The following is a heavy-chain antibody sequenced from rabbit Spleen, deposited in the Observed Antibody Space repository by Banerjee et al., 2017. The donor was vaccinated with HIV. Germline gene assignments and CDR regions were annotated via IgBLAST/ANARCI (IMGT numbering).Heavy chain of an antibody. J-gene: IGHJ4*01. V-gene: IGHV1S40*01. Sequence: QSLEESGGGLVQPGASLTLTCTASGFSFSSNYYMCWVRQAPGKGLEWIGCIYGGSSGNTYYGSWTKGRFTISKTSSTTVTLQMSSLTAADTATYFCARDGTSSDYYGLWGPGTLVTVS. CDR1: GFSFSSNYY. CDR2: IYGGSSGNT. CDR3: ARDGTSSDYYGL. D-gene: IGHD1-1*01.